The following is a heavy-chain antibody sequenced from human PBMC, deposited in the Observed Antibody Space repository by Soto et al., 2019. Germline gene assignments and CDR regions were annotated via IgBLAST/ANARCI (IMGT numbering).Heavy chain of an antibody. CDR1: GGSISSSSYY. D-gene: IGHD3-22*01. CDR3: ARVGVDASMIPQGFDI. Sequence: SETLSLTCTVSGGSISSSSYYWSWIRQPPGKGLEWIGYIYYSGSTNYNPSLKSRVTISVDTSKNQFSLKLSSVTAADTAVYYCARVGVDASMIPQGFDIWGQGTMVTVSS. J-gene: IGHJ3*02. V-gene: IGHV4-61*01. CDR2: IYYSGST.